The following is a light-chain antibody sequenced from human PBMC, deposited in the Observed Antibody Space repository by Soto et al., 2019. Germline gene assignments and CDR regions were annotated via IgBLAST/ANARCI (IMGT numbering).Light chain of an antibody. V-gene: IGKV3-11*01. J-gene: IGKJ5*01. CDR2: DAS. Sequence: EIVLTQSPATLSLSPGERATPSCSASQSVSSYLAWYQQKPGQAPRLLIYDASNRATGIPARFSGSGSGTDFTLPISSLEPEDFAVYYCQQRSNWPSITFGQGTRLEIK. CDR3: QQRSNWPSIT. CDR1: QSVSSY.